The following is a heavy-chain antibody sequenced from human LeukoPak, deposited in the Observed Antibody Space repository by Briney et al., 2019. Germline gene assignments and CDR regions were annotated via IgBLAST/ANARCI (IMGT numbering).Heavy chain of an antibody. D-gene: IGHD3-10*01. V-gene: IGHV4-34*01. CDR2: INHSGST. CDR1: GGSFSGYY. CDR3: ARRKRGLDY. J-gene: IGHJ4*02. Sequence: PSETLSLTCAVYGGSFSGYYWSWIRQPPGKGLEWIGEINHSGSTNYNPSLKRRVTISVDTSKNQFSLKLSSVTAADTAVYYCARRKRGLDYWGQGTLVTVSS.